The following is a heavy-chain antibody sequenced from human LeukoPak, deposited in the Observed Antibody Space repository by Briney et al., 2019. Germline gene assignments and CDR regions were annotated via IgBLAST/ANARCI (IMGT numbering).Heavy chain of an antibody. Sequence: GESLQISCKGSGYSFTSYWIGWVRQMPGKGLEWMGIIYPGDSDTRYSPSFQGQVTISADKSISTAYLQWSSLKASDTAMYYCARAPYCSSTSCYVTAYYYYGMDVWGQGTTVTVSS. CDR3: ARAPYCSSTSCYVTAYYYYGMDV. V-gene: IGHV5-51*01. CDR1: GYSFTSYW. J-gene: IGHJ6*02. CDR2: IYPGDSDT. D-gene: IGHD2-2*01.